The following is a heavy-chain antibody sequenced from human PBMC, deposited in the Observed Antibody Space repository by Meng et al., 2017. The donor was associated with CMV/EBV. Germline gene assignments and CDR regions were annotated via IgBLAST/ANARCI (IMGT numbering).Heavy chain of an antibody. Sequence: GESLKISRAASGFTFSSYSMNWVRQAPGKGLEWVSSISSSSSYIYYADSVRGRFTISRDNAKNSLYLQMNSLRAEDTAVYYCARPRAAYYYDSSGYWFDYWGQGTLVTVSS. CDR1: GFTFSSYS. CDR3: ARPRAAYYYDSSGYWFDY. V-gene: IGHV3-21*01. CDR2: ISSSSSYI. J-gene: IGHJ4*02. D-gene: IGHD3-22*01.